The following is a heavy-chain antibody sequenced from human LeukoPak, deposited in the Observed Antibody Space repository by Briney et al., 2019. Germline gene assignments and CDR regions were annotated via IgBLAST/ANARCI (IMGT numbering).Heavy chain of an antibody. CDR1: GFTVSSNY. D-gene: IGHD5-18*01. CDR2: IYSGGST. Sequence: AGGSLRLSCAASGFTVSSNYMSWVRQAPGKGLEWVSVIYSGGSTYYADSVKGRFTISRDTSKNTLFLQVNSLRAEDTAVYYCARDEGYSYAYDYWGQGTLVTVSS. J-gene: IGHJ4*02. CDR3: ARDEGYSYAYDY. V-gene: IGHV3-66*01.